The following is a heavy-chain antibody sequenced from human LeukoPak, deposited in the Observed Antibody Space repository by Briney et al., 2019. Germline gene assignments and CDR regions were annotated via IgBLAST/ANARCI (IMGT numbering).Heavy chain of an antibody. Sequence: RASVKVSCKASGYTFTSYAMNWVRQAPGQGLEWMGWINTNTGNPTYAQGFTGRFVFSLDTSVSTAYLQISSLKAEDTAVYYCARVSDYFPPPDYYYFDYWGQGTLVTVSS. CDR2: INTNTGNP. CDR3: ARVSDYFPPPDYYYFDY. V-gene: IGHV7-4-1*02. D-gene: IGHD4-17*01. J-gene: IGHJ4*02. CDR1: GYTFTSYA.